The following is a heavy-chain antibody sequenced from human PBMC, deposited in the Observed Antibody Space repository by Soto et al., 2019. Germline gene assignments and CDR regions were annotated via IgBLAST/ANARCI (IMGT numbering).Heavy chain of an antibody. CDR2: VNTGNGNT. Sequence: ASVEVSCTASGYTFTTYGMHWVRQAPGQRLEWMGWVNTGNGNTAYSQKFQGRVTITRDTSASTGYMEVSSLSSEDMAVYYCAVGPASGEFDYWGQGTLVTVSS. D-gene: IGHD3-3*01. V-gene: IGHV1-3*04. CDR3: AVGPASGEFDY. CDR1: GYTFTTYG. J-gene: IGHJ4*02.